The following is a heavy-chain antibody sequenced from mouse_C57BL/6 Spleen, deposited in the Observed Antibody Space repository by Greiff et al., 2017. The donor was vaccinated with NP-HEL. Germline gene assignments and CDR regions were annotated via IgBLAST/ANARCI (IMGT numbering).Heavy chain of an antibody. J-gene: IGHJ3*01. CDR2: IDPETGGT. CDR1: GYTFTDYE. D-gene: IGHD3-2*02. Sequence: QVQLKESGAELVRPGASVTLSCKASGYTFTDYEMHWVKQTPVHGLEWIGAIDPETGGTAYNQKFKGKAILTADKSSSTAYMELRSLTSEDSAVYYCTSSKTAQATGAYWGQGTLVTVSA. V-gene: IGHV1-15*01. CDR3: TSSKTAQATGAY.